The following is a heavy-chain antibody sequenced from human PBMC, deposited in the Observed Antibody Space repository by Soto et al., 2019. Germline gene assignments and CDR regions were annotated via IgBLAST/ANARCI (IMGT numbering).Heavy chain of an antibody. CDR2: IRSKGNTYAT. J-gene: IGHJ6*02. CDR1: GFALSGST. Sequence: EVQLVETGGGLVQPGGSLKLSCAASGFALSGSTMHWVRQASGKGLEWVGRIRSKGNTYATSYAASVQGRFTISRDVSKNTAFLEMNSLKTEDTAVYYCTKPIPASVYYYGMDVWGQGTTVTVSS. D-gene: IGHD2-2*01. CDR3: TKPIPASVYYYGMDV. V-gene: IGHV3-73*02.